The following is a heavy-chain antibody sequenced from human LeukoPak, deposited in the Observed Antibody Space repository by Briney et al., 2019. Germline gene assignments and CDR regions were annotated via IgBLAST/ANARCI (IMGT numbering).Heavy chain of an antibody. CDR3: ARAVDTALDLGFDY. CDR1: GCTFTSYG. J-gene: IGHJ4*02. V-gene: IGHV1-18*01. CDR2: ISAYNGNT. D-gene: IGHD5-18*01. Sequence: ASVKVSCKASGCTFTSYGISWVRQAPGQGLEWMGWISAYNGNTNYAQKLQGRVTMTTDTSTSTAYMELRSLRSDDTAVYYCARAVDTALDLGFDYWGQGTLVTVSS.